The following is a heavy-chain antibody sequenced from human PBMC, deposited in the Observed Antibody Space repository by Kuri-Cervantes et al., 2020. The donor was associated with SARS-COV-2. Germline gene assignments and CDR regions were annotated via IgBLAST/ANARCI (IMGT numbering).Heavy chain of an antibody. CDR1: GFSLSNARMG. D-gene: IGHD2-2*01. CDR2: IFSNDEK. J-gene: IGHJ6*03. V-gene: IGHV2-26*01. Sequence: SGPTLVKPTETLTLTCTVSGFSLSNARMGVSWIRQPPGKALEWLAHIFSNDEKSYSTSLKSGLTISKDTSKSQVVLTMTNMDPVDTATYYCARMGRDIVVVPAATPYYYYMDVWGKGTTVTVSS. CDR3: ARMGRDIVVVPAATPYYYYMDV.